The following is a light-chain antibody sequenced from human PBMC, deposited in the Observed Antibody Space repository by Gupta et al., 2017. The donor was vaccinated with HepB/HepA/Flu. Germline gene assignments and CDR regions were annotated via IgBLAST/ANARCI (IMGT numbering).Light chain of an antibody. J-gene: IGKJ4*01. Sequence: DIVMTQSPATLSLSPGETATLSCRASQFISNYLAWYQHKPGQAPRVVIYGASTRATGIPARFRGSGSGTEFTLTINSLQSEDFAVYYCQQFQSWPLLTFGGWTKVEIK. CDR1: QFISNY. CDR3: QQFQSWPLLT. V-gene: IGKV3-15*01. CDR2: GAS.